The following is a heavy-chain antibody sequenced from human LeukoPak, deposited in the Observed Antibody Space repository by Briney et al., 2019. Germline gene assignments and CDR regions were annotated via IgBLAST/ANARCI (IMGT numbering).Heavy chain of an antibody. CDR3: ARGLWLVTDDAFDI. V-gene: IGHV3-30*04. J-gene: IGHJ3*02. CDR2: ISYDGSSK. Sequence: PGRSLRLSCAASGFTFSSYAMHWVRQAPGKGLEWVAVISYDGSSKYYADSVKGRFTISRDNSKNTLYLQMNSLRAEDTAVYYCARGLWLVTDDAFDIWGQGTMVTVSS. CDR1: GFTFSSYA. D-gene: IGHD6-19*01.